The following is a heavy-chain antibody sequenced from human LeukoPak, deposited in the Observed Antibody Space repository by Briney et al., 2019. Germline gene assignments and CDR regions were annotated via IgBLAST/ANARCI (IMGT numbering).Heavy chain of an antibody. CDR3: ARDRGDWLPRDIDY. CDR1: GFTFRSYG. J-gene: IGHJ4*02. CDR2: ISSSSNTI. D-gene: IGHD2-21*02. V-gene: IGHV3-48*01. Sequence: GGSLRLSCAASGFTFRSYGMTWVRQAPGKGLEWVSYISSSSNTIYYADSVKGRFTISRDNAKNSLYLQMNSLRAEDTAVYYCARDRGDWLPRDIDYWGQGTLVTVSS.